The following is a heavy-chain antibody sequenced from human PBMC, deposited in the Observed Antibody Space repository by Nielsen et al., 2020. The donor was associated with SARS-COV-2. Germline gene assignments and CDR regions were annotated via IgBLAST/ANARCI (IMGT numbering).Heavy chain of an antibody. CDR2: ISSSSSYI. J-gene: IGHJ6*03. Sequence: GESLKISCAASGFTFSNYWMNWVRQAPGKGLEWVSSISSSSSYIYYADSVKGRFTISRDNAKNSLYLQMNSLRAEDTAVYYCARVGQLGYYYYMDVWGKGTTVTVSS. CDR3: ARVGQLGYYYYMDV. CDR1: GFTFSNYW. D-gene: IGHD6-13*01. V-gene: IGHV3-21*01.